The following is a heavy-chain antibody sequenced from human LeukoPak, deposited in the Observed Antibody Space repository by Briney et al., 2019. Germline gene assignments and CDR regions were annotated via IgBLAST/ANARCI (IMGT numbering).Heavy chain of an antibody. CDR1: GYSISSGYY. V-gene: IGHV4-38-2*02. CDR3: ARGAPYCGGDCYTLDY. D-gene: IGHD2-21*02. CDR2: IYHSGST. Sequence: PSETLSLTCTVSGYSISSGYYWGWIRQPPGKGLEWIGSIYHSGSTYYNPSLKSRVTISVDTSKNQFSLKLSSVTAADTAVYYCARGAPYCGGDCYTLDYWGQGTLVTVSS. J-gene: IGHJ4*02.